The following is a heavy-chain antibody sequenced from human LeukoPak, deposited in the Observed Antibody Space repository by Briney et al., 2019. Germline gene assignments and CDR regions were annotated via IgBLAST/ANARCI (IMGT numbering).Heavy chain of an antibody. J-gene: IGHJ3*02. CDR1: GGSIRSYF. V-gene: IGHV4-59*01. D-gene: IGHD5-12*01. Sequence: PSETLSLTCTVSGGSIRSYFWSWLRQPPGKGLEWIGYIWDTEITDYNPSLKSRVTISLDTSKNHFSLKLRSVTAADTALYFCARGLVLATDDAFDIWGQGTLVTVSS. CDR3: ARGLVLATDDAFDI. CDR2: IWDTEIT.